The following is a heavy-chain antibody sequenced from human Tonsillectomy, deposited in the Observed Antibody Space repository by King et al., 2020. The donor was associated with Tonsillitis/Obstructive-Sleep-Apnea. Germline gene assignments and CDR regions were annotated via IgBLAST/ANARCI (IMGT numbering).Heavy chain of an antibody. Sequence: VQLVESGGGVVQPGRSLRLSCAASGFSFSNSAMHWVRQAPGKGLEWVALNSYDGTNKYNSDSVKGRFTISRDNSKNTMYLQMNSLRAEDTAMYFCARAKSGDDWSYYYYGMDVWGQGTTVTVSS. CDR2: NSYDGTNK. D-gene: IGHD3-9*01. J-gene: IGHJ6*02. CDR3: ARAKSGDDWSYYYYGMDV. CDR1: GFSFSNSA. V-gene: IGHV3-30*04.